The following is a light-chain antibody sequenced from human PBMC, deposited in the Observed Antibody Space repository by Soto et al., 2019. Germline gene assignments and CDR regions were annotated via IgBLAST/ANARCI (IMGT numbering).Light chain of an antibody. V-gene: IGKV1-5*01. Sequence: IQMTQSPSTLSGSVGDRVTITCRASQTISSWLAWYQQKPGKAPKLLIYDASSLQSGVPSRFSGSGSGTEFTLTISSLQPDDFATYYCQQYNSYPYTFGQGTRLEIK. J-gene: IGKJ5*01. CDR3: QQYNSYPYT. CDR2: DAS. CDR1: QTISSW.